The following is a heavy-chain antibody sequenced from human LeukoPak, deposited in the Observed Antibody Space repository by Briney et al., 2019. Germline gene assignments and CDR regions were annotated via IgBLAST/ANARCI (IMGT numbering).Heavy chain of an antibody. J-gene: IGHJ6*02. CDR1: GFTFSTYA. V-gene: IGHV3-33*01. CDR2: IWYDGGSR. D-gene: IGHD3-10*01. CDR3: ATHYGRNYYYYAMDV. Sequence: GRSLRLSCAASGFTFSTYAMHWVRQAPGKGLKWVAVIWYDGGSRYYPDSVKGRFTISRDNSKNTLYLQMNSLRAEDTAVYYCATHYGRNYYYYAMDVWGQGTTVTVSS.